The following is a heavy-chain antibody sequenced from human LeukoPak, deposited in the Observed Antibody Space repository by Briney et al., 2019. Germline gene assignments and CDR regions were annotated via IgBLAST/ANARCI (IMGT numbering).Heavy chain of an antibody. CDR1: GSISGYY. V-gene: IGHV4-4*09. J-gene: IGHJ3*02. D-gene: IGHD2-2*01. Sequence: SETLSLTCTVSGSISGYYWSWIRQHPGKGLEWIGYIYTSGSTNHNPSLESRVTISVDTSKNQFSLDLSSVTAADTAVYYCARQKCTSASCLTKNAFDIWGQGTMVTVYS. CDR2: IYTSGST. CDR3: ARQKCTSASCLTKNAFDI.